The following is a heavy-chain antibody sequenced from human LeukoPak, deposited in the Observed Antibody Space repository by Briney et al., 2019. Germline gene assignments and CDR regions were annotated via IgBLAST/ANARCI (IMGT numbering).Heavy chain of an antibody. V-gene: IGHV3-69-1*02. Sequence: PGGSPRLSCAASGFTFDIYTMIWVRQAPGKGLEWVSSIDSYNSIYYADSLKGRFTISRDNAKNSLYLQMNSLRAEDTAIYYCARYASFKYSGTYYYDYWGQGTLVSVSS. CDR1: GFTFDIYT. J-gene: IGHJ4*02. D-gene: IGHD1-26*01. CDR3: ARYASFKYSGTYYYDY. CDR2: IDSYNSI.